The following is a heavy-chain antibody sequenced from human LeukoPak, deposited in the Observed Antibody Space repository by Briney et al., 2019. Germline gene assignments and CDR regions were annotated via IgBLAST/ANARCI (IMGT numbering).Heavy chain of an antibody. CDR3: ARDVGYCSSTSSSYNWFDP. V-gene: IGHV1-2*02. J-gene: IGHJ5*02. D-gene: IGHD2-2*01. CDR1: GYTFTGYY. CDR2: INPNSGGT. Sequence: ASVKVSCKASGYTFTGYYMHWVRQAPGQGLEWMGWINPNSGGTNYAQKFQGRVTMTRDTSISTAYMELSRLRSDDTAVYYCARDVGYCSSTSSSYNWFDPWGQGTLVTVSS.